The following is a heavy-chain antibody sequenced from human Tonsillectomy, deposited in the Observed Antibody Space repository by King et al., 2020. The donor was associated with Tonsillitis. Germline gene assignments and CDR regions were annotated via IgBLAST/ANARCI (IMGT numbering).Heavy chain of an antibody. CDR2: ISGSGGST. V-gene: IGHV3-23*04. CDR3: AKDRDQVYATWDFPMYYFDY. CDR1: GFTFSSYA. Sequence: DVQLVESGGGLVQPGGSLRLSCAASGFTFSSYAMSWVRQAPGKGLEWVSAISGSGGSTYYADSVKGRFTISRDNSKNTLYLQMNSLRAEDTAVYYCAKDRDQVYATWDFPMYYFDYWGQGTLVTVSS. D-gene: IGHD2-8*01. J-gene: IGHJ4*02.